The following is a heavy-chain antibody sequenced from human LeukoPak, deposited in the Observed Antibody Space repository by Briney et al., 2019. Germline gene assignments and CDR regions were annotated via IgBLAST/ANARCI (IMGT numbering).Heavy chain of an antibody. CDR2: IHYSGRT. J-gene: IGHJ4*02. CDR1: GGALNSHY. D-gene: IGHD2-21*02. V-gene: IGHV4-59*08. CDR3: ATLRGSATAVFDS. Sequence: PSETLSLTCSVSGGALNSHYWSWIRQSPGKGLEWIAYIHYSGRTDYSPSLKSRVAISLDTSKTQVSLTMISVTAADSAVYYCATLRGSATAVFDSWGLGTRVTVS.